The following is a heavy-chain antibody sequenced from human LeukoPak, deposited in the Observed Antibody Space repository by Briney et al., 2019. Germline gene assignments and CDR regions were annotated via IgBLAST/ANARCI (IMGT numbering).Heavy chain of an antibody. CDR1: GFTFSSYW. CDR3: ARRGIVPTIDY. D-gene: IGHD5-12*01. J-gene: IGHJ4*02. CDR2: IDTDGSST. V-gene: IGHV3-74*01. Sequence: GGSLRLSCAASGFTFSSYWMYWVRQAPGKGLVWVSRIDTDGSSTSYADSVKGRFTISRDNAKNTLYLQMDSLRADDTAVYYCARRGIVPTIDYWGQGTLVTVSS.